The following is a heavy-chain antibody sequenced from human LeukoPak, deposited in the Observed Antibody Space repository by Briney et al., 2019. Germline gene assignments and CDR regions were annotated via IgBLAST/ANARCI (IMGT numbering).Heavy chain of an antibody. CDR1: GFSFSDYY. Sequence: GSLRLSCAASGFSFSDYYMTWIRQPPGKGLEWIGSIYYSGSTYYNPSLKSRVTISVDTSKNQFSLKLSSVTAADTAVYYCARRPSSIAARSPFDYWGQGTLVTVSS. J-gene: IGHJ4*02. D-gene: IGHD6-6*01. CDR2: IYYSGST. V-gene: IGHV4-39*01. CDR3: ARRPSSIAARSPFDY.